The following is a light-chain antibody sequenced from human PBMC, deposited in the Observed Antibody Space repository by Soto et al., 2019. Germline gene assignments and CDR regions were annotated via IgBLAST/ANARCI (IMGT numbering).Light chain of an antibody. Sequence: QSVLTQPPSVSGAPGQRVTISCTGSSSNIGAGYDVHWYQQLPETAPKLLIYADNNRPSGVPDRFSGSESGTSASLAITGLQAEDEADYYCQSYDSSLGGHVFGTGTKLTVL. CDR1: SSNIGAGYD. CDR2: ADN. CDR3: QSYDSSLGGHV. J-gene: IGLJ1*01. V-gene: IGLV1-40*01.